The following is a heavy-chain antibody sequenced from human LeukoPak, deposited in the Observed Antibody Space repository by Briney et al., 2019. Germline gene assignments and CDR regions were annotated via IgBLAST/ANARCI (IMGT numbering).Heavy chain of an antibody. CDR3: ARVYSSSPEDY. CDR1: GFTFSSYE. D-gene: IGHD6-6*01. J-gene: IGHJ4*02. V-gene: IGHV3-48*03. CDR2: ISSSGTTI. Sequence: GGSLRLSCAASGFTFSSYEMNWVRQAPGKGLEWVSYISSSGTTIYYADSVKGRFTISRDNAKNSLYLQMNSLRAEDTAVYYCARVYSSSPEDYWGQGTLVTVPS.